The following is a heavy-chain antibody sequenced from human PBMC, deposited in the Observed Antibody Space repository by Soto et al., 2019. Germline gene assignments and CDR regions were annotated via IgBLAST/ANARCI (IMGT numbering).Heavy chain of an antibody. Sequence: SVKVSCKASGGTFSSYAISWVRQAPGQGLEWMGGIIPIFGTANYAQKFQGRVTITADKSTSTAYMELSSLRSEDTAVYYCARELTGTPYYYYYGMGVWGQGTTVTVSS. V-gene: IGHV1-69*06. D-gene: IGHD1-7*01. J-gene: IGHJ6*02. CDR2: IIPIFGTA. CDR3: ARELTGTPYYYYYGMGV. CDR1: GGTFSSYA.